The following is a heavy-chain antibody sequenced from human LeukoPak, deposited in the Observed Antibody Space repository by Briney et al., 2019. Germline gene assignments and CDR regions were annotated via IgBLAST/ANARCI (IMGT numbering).Heavy chain of an antibody. CDR3: ARVNRLVGYCSSTSCSDAFDI. J-gene: IGHJ3*02. Sequence: PGGSLRLSCAASGFTFSDYYMSWIRQAPGKGREWVSYISSSGSTIYYADSVKGRFTISRDNAKNSLYLQMNSLRAEDTAVYYCARVNRLVGYCSSTSCSDAFDIWGQGTMVTVSS. D-gene: IGHD2-2*01. V-gene: IGHV3-11*04. CDR2: ISSSGSTI. CDR1: GFTFSDYY.